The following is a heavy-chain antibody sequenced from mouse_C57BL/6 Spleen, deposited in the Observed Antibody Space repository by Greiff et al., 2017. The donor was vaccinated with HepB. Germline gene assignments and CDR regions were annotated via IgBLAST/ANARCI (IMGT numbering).Heavy chain of an antibody. CDR3: ARDGGVYFDY. CDR1: GYSITSGYD. V-gene: IGHV3-1*01. CDR2: ISYSGST. Sequence: DVKLVESGPGMVKPSQSLSLTCTVTGYSITSGYDWHWIRHFPGNKLEWVGYISYSGSTNYNPSLKSRISITHDTSKNHFFLKLNSVTTEDTATYYCARDGGVYFDYWGQGTTLTVSS. J-gene: IGHJ2*01.